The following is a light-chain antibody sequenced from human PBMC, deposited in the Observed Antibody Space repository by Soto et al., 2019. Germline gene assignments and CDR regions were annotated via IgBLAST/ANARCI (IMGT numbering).Light chain of an antibody. CDR3: QSYDSSLSGDVV. CDR1: RSNIGAGYD. V-gene: IGLV1-40*01. J-gene: IGLJ2*01. CDR2: GNS. Sequence: QSVLTQPPSVSGAPGQRVTISCTGSRSNIGAGYDVHWYQQLPGTAPKLLIYGNSNRPSGVPDRFSGSKSGTSASLAITGLQAEDEADYYCQSYDSSLSGDVVFGGGTKLPVL.